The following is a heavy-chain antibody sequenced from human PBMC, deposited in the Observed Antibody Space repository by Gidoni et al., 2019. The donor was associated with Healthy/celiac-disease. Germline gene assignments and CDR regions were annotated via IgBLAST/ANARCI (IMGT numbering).Heavy chain of an antibody. CDR1: GRSISSSSYY. CDR3: ARLRVVVTSIDY. CDR2: IYYSGST. J-gene: IGHJ4*02. D-gene: IGHD3-22*01. V-gene: IGHV4-39*01. Sequence: QLQLQESGPGLGKPAETLSLTCTVDGRSISSSSYYWGWIRQPPGKGLEWIGSIYYSGSTYYYPSLQSRVTISVDTSKNQFSLKLSSVTAADTAVYYCARLRVVVTSIDYWGQGTLVTVSS.